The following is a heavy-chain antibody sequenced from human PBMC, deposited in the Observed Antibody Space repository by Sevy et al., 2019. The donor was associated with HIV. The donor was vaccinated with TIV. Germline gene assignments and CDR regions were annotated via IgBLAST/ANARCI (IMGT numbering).Heavy chain of an antibody. V-gene: IGHV4-59*08. J-gene: IGHJ4*02. CDR1: GGSITSLY. Sequence: SETLSLTCTVSGGSITSLYWNWIRQPPGKGLEWIANIYYNGHINYNPSLKSRVTLSLDTYKNQFSRGLSSVTAADTAMYYCAGENAWGRGYSWGQGTLVTVSS. CDR3: AGENAWGRGYS. D-gene: IGHD1-26*01. CDR2: IYYNGHI.